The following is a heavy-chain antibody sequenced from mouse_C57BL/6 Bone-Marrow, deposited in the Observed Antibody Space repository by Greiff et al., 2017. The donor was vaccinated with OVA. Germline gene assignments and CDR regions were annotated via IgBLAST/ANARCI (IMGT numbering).Heavy chain of an antibody. CDR3: ARGYGNYGRFAY. V-gene: IGHV1-80*01. CDR1: GYAFSSYW. CDR2: IYPGDGDT. D-gene: IGHD2-10*02. J-gene: IGHJ3*01. Sequence: VQLVESGAELVKPGASVKISCKASGYAFSSYWMNWVKQRPGKGLEWIGQIYPGDGDTNYNGKFKGKATLTADKSSSTAYMQLSSLTSEDSAVYFCARGYGNYGRFAYWGQGTLVTVSA.